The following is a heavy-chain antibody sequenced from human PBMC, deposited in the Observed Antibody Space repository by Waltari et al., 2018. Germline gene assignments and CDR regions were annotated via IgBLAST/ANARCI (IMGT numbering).Heavy chain of an antibody. Sequence: EVQLVQSGAEVKKPGATVKISCKASGYTFTDYYMHWVQQAPGKGLEWMGRVDPEDGEKIYAEKFQGRVTMTADTSTDTAYMELSSLRSEDTAVYYCATVIQGYSLKYYYYYMDVWGKGTTVTVSS. J-gene: IGHJ6*03. CDR1: GYTFTDYY. D-gene: IGHD5-18*01. V-gene: IGHV1-69-2*01. CDR2: VDPEDGEK. CDR3: ATVIQGYSLKYYYYYMDV.